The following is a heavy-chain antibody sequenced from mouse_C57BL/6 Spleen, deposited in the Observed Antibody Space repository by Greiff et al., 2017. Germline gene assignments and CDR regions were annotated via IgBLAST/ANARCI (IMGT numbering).Heavy chain of an antibody. V-gene: IGHV1-9*01. D-gene: IGHD1-1*01. J-gene: IGHJ2*01. CDR2: ILPGSGST. Sequence: QVQLQQSGAELMMPGPSVKLSCKATCYTFTGSWIEWVKQRPGHGLEWIGEILPGSGSTNYNEKFKGKATFTAVTSSNTAYMQLRSLTTEDSAIYYYGGGRYGSNSGNWGQGATRTVSS. CDR3: GGGRYGSNSGN. CDR1: CYTFTGSW.